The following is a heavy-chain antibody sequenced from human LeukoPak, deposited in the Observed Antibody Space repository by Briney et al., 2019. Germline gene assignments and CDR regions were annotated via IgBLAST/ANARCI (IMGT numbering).Heavy chain of an antibody. CDR3: ARGYKLEPPAEYGMDV. CDR1: GFIFGSYW. V-gene: IGHV3-7*01. CDR2: IKQDGSGK. J-gene: IGHJ6*02. D-gene: IGHD5-12*01. Sequence: PGGSLRLSCAGSGFIFGSYWMSWVRQAPGKGLEWVANIKQDGSGKYYVDSVKGRFTVSRDNDNNSLYLQMDRLRAEDTAMYFCARGYKLEPPAEYGMDVWGRGTTVIVSS.